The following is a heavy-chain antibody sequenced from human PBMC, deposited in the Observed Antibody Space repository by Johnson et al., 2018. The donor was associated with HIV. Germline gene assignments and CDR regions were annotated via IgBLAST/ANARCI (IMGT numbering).Heavy chain of an antibody. D-gene: IGHD5-24*01. CDR2: INWNGGRT. J-gene: IGHJ3*02. V-gene: IGHV3-20*04. CDR1: GFIFDDYG. CDR3: AREKKMGGTFDI. Sequence: VQLVESGGGVVRPGGSLRLSCEASGFIFDDYGMSWVRQAPGKGLEWVSGINWNGGRTGYADSVKGRFTISRDNSKDTLYLQMNNLTTEDTAVYSCAREKKMGGTFDIWGKGTKVTVSS.